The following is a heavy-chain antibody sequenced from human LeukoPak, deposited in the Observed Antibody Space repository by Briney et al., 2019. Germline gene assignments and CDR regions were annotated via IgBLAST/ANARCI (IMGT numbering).Heavy chain of an antibody. Sequence: GGTLRLSCAASGFTFSSYAMSWVRQAPGKGLEWVSATSGSGGSTYYADSVKGRFTISRDNSKNTLYLQMNSLRAEDTAVYYCAKASPYGSGSPYYFDYWGQGTLVTVSS. J-gene: IGHJ4*02. CDR1: GFTFSSYA. CDR3: AKASPYGSGSPYYFDY. CDR2: TSGSGGST. D-gene: IGHD3-10*01. V-gene: IGHV3-23*01.